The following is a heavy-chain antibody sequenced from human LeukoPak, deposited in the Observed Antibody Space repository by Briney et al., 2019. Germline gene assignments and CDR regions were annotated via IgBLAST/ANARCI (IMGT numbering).Heavy chain of an antibody. V-gene: IGHV3-7*01. CDR2: IKQDGIEK. D-gene: IGHD3-22*01. CDR3: ARAGGYYYDSSGYYPDAFDI. J-gene: IGHJ3*02. Sequence: GGSLRLSCAASGFTFSSYWMSWVRQAPGKGLEGVANIKQDGIEKYYVDSVKGRFTISRDNAKTPLYLQMNSLRAEDTAVYYCARAGGYYYDSSGYYPDAFDIWGQGTMVTVSS. CDR1: GFTFSSYW.